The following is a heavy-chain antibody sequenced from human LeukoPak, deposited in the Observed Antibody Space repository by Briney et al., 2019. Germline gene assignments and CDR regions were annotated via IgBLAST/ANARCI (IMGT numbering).Heavy chain of an antibody. CDR3: ARDSADYDSSGLLGRIDF. J-gene: IGHJ4*02. CDR1: GFNVTSNY. CDR2: IYSGGST. V-gene: IGHV3-66*01. Sequence: GGSLRLSCAAAGFNVTSNYVSWVRQAPGKGLEWASIIYSGGSTYYADSVKGRFTISRDNSKNTVYLQMNSLRAEDTAVYYCARDSADYDSSGLLGRIDFWGPGTLVAVSS. D-gene: IGHD3-22*01.